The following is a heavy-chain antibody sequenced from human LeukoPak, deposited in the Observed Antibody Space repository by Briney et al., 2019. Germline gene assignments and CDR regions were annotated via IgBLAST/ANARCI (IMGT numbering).Heavy chain of an antibody. Sequence: GGSLKISCKGSGYSFTSYWIGWVRQMPGKGLEWMGIIYPGDSDTRYSPSFQGQVTISADKSISTAYLQWSSLKASDTAMYYCARPSGYSYGQSGFDYWGQGTLVTVSS. CDR3: ARPSGYSYGQSGFDY. CDR2: IYPGDSDT. CDR1: GYSFTSYW. D-gene: IGHD5-18*01. V-gene: IGHV5-51*01. J-gene: IGHJ4*02.